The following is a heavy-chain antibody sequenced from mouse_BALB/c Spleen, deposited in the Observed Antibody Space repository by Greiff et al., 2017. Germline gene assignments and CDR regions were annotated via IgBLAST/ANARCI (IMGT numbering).Heavy chain of an antibody. D-gene: IGHD1-1*02. J-gene: IGHJ1*01. CDR2: ISYSGST. Sequence: ESGPSLVKPSQTLSLTCSVTGDSITSGYWNWIRKFPGNKLEYMGYISYSGSTYYNPSLKSRISITRDTSKNQYYLQLNSVTTEDTATYYCARGGGNPYWYFDVWGAGTTVTVSS. CDR3: ARGGGNPYWYFDV. V-gene: IGHV3-8*02. CDR1: GDSITSGY.